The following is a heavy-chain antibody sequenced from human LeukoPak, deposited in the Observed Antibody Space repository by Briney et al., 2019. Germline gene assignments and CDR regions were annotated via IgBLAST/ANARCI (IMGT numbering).Heavy chain of an antibody. CDR2: IGSTTNTNYYI. D-gene: IGHD3-3*01. CDR3: ARLERVG. V-gene: IGHV3-21*06. CDR1: GFTFSSYS. Sequence: PGGSLRLPCEASGFTFSSYSLHWVRQAPGKGLEWVSSIGSTTNTNYYIYYADSVKGRFTISRDDAKNSVYLQMNSLRVDDTAVYYCARLERVGWGQGTQVTVSS. J-gene: IGHJ4*02.